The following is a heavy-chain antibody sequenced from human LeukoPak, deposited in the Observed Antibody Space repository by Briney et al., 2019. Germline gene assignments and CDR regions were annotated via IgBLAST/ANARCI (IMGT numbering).Heavy chain of an antibody. V-gene: IGHV3-30*18. Sequence: GGSLRLSCSASGFTFSSYGMHWVRQAPGKGLEWVAVISYDGSNKYYADSVKGRFTISRDNSKNTLYLQMNSLRAEDTAVYYCAKDYYDSSGYSMGAFDIWGQGTMVTVSS. CDR1: GFTFSSYG. J-gene: IGHJ3*02. D-gene: IGHD3-22*01. CDR2: ISYDGSNK. CDR3: AKDYYDSSGYSMGAFDI.